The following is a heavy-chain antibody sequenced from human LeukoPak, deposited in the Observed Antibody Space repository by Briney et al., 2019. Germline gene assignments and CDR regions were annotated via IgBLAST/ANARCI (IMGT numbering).Heavy chain of an antibody. D-gene: IGHD3-10*01. Sequence: PSETLSLTCAVYGGSFSGYYWSWIRHPPGRGLEWIAEIDHSGSTHYNPSLKSRVIISVDMSQHQVSLRLNSLTAADTAVYYCARGYTYYGSGSPPGDVWGNGTNVIVSS. V-gene: IGHV4-34*01. CDR2: IDHSGST. J-gene: IGHJ6*04. CDR1: GGSFSGYY. CDR3: ARGYTYYGSGSPPGDV.